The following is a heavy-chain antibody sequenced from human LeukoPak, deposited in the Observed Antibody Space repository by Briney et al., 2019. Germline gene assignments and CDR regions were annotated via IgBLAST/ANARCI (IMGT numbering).Heavy chain of an antibody. CDR3: ARAPIGRDAFDI. V-gene: IGHV4-59*01. D-gene: IGHD3-10*01. CDR1: GGSISSYY. J-gene: IGHJ3*02. Sequence: SETLSLTCTVSGGSISSYYWSWIRQPPGKGLEWIGYIYYSGSINYNPSLKSRVTISVDTSKNQFSLKLSSVTAADTAVYYCARAPIGRDAFDIWGQGTMVTVSS. CDR2: IYYSGSI.